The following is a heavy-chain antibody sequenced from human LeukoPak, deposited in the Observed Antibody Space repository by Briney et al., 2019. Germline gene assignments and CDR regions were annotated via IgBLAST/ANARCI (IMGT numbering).Heavy chain of an antibody. V-gene: IGHV4-59*01. D-gene: IGHD7-27*01. Sequence: SETLSLTCIVSGGSISGYYWRWLRQPPGKGLELIGHIYYTGNTVYNPSLKSRATILLDTSENQFSLKLRSVTTADTAIYYCARYRPSESRTGEVTSLDYWGQGTLVTVSS. CDR3: ARYRPSESRTGEVTSLDY. J-gene: IGHJ4*02. CDR1: GGSISGYY. CDR2: IYYTGNT.